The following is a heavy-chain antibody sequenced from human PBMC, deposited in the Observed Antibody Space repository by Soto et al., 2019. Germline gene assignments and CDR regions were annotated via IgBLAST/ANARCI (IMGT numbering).Heavy chain of an antibody. CDR3: ATTRGIAVGGSFDY. CDR1: GGSISRRSSY. CDR2: IFSGST. Sequence: PSETLSLTCTVSGGSISRRSSYWAWIRQPPGKALEWVGTIFSGSTYHNPSLKSRVTMSVDTSKNQFSLKLTSVAAADTGTYYCATTRGIAVGGSFDYWGQGTLVTVS. D-gene: IGHD6-13*01. V-gene: IGHV4-39*01. J-gene: IGHJ4*02.